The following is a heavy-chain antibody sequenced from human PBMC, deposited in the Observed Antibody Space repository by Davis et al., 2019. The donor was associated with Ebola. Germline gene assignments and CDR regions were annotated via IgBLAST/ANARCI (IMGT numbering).Heavy chain of an antibody. Sequence: ASVKVSCKASGYTFTGYYMHWVRQAPGQGLEWMGWINPNSGGTNYAQKFQGWVTMTRDTSISTAYMELSRLRSDDTAVYYCARSAGPSLYNWNGKSKETNAFDIWGQGTMVTVSS. CDR3: ARSAGPSLYNWNGKSKETNAFDI. D-gene: IGHD1-1*01. CDR1: GYTFTGYY. J-gene: IGHJ3*02. CDR2: INPNSGGT. V-gene: IGHV1-2*04.